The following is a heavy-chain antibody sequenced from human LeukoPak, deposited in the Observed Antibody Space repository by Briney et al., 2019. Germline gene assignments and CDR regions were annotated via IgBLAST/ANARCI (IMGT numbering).Heavy chain of an antibody. D-gene: IGHD1-26*01. CDR3: AQNSQFGSWPYFDY. V-gene: IGHV4-4*02. CDR1: GLTISSNY. CDR2: IYHSGST. Sequence: PGGSLRLSCAASGLTISSNYMHWVRQPPGKGLEWIGEIYHSGSTNYNPSLKSRVTISVDKSKNQFSLKLSSVTAADTAVYYCAQNSQFGSWPYFDYWGQGTLVTVSS. J-gene: IGHJ4*02.